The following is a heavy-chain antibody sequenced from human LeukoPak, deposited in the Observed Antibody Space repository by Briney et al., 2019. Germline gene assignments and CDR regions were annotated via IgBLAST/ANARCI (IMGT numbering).Heavy chain of an antibody. Sequence: GGSMRLSCAASGFTFSSYGMHWVRQAPGKGLEWVAVISYGGSNKYYADSGKGRFTLSRDNSKNTLYLQMNSLRAEDTAVYYCAKGANYGGNSILFDYWGQGTLVSVSS. D-gene: IGHD4-23*01. CDR3: AKGANYGGNSILFDY. J-gene: IGHJ4*02. V-gene: IGHV3-30*18. CDR2: ISYGGSNK. CDR1: GFTFSSYG.